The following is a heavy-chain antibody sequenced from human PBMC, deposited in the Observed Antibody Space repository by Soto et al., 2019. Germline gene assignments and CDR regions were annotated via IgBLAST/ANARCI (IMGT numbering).Heavy chain of an antibody. Sequence: EVQLLESGGGLVQPGGSLRLSCAASGFTFSSYAMSWVRQAPGKGLEWVSAISGSGGSTYYADYVQGRFTISRDNSKNTLYLQMNSLRAEDTAVYYCAKDKNDYYFWSGYYYYYYYMDVWGKGTTVTVSS. CDR2: ISGSGGST. CDR1: GFTFSSYA. V-gene: IGHV3-23*01. D-gene: IGHD3-3*01. CDR3: AKDKNDYYFWSGYYYYYYYMDV. J-gene: IGHJ6*03.